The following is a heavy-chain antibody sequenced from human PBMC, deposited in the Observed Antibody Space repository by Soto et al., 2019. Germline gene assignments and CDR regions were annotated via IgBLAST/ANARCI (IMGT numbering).Heavy chain of an antibody. CDR3: ASTVRGVIDWLDP. V-gene: IGHV4-31*03. CDR2: IYYSGST. J-gene: IGHJ5*02. Sequence: SETLSLTCTVSGGSISSGGYYWSWIRQHPGKGLEWIGYIYYSGSTYYNPSLKSRVTISVDTSKNQFSLKLSSVTAADTAVYYCASTVRGVIDWLDPWGQGTLVTVSS. CDR1: GGSISSGGYY. D-gene: IGHD3-10*01.